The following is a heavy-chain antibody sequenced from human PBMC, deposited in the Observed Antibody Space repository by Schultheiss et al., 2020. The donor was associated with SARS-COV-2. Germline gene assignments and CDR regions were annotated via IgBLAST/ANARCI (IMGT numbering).Heavy chain of an antibody. CDR1: GYTFTSYG. CDR2: IIPIFGTA. Sequence: SVKVSCKASGYTFTSYGISWVRQAPGQGLEWMGGIIPIFGTANYAQKFQGRVTITADESTSTAYMELSSLRSEDTAVYYCARGSWNEAYGDSDAFDIWGQGTMVTVSS. J-gene: IGHJ3*02. D-gene: IGHD4-17*01. V-gene: IGHV1-69*13. CDR3: ARGSWNEAYGDSDAFDI.